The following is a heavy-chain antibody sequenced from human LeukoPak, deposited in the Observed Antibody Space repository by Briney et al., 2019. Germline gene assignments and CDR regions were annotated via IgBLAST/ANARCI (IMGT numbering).Heavy chain of an antibody. CDR1: GGSISSSSYY. V-gene: IGHV4-39*01. CDR3: ARAPAVTNWFDP. J-gene: IGHJ5*02. D-gene: IGHD6-13*01. CDR2: IYYSGST. Sequence: SETLSLTCTVSGGSISSSSYYWGWIRQPPGKGPEWIGSIYYSGSTYYNPSLKSRVTISVDTSKNQFSLKLSSVTAADTAVYYCARAPAVTNWFDPWGQGTLVTVSS.